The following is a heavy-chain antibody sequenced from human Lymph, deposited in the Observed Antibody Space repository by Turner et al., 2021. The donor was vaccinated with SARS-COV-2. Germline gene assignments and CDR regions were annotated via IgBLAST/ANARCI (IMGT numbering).Heavy chain of an antibody. Sequence: EVQLVESGGGSVQPGGSLRLSCSASGFTFSSYAMHWVRQAPGKGLEYVSAISSYGASTYYADSVKGRFTISRDNSKNTLYLQMSSLGTEDTAVYYCVKDWVSSGWYNYWGQGTLVTVSS. J-gene: IGHJ4*02. D-gene: IGHD6-19*01. CDR1: GFTFSSYA. CDR2: ISSYGAST. CDR3: VKDWVSSGWYNY. V-gene: IGHV3-64D*06.